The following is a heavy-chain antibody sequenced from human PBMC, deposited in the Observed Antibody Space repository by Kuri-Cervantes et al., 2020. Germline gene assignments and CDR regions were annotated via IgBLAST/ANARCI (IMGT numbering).Heavy chain of an antibody. CDR1: GYTFTSYA. D-gene: IGHD6-25*01. Sequence: SVKVSCKASGYTFTSYAISWVRQAPGQGLEWMGGIIPIFGTANYAQKFQGRVTITADESTSTAYMELSSLRSEDTAVYYCARSGQGPSGAFDIWGQGTMVTVSS. J-gene: IGHJ3*02. CDR3: ARSGQGPSGAFDI. V-gene: IGHV1-69*13. CDR2: IIPIFGTA.